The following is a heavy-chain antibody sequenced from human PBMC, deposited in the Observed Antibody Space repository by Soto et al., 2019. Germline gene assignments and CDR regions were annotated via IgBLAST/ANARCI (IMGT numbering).Heavy chain of an antibody. CDR1: RFTFNNYA. CDR3: ARDSTSWYYWFDP. V-gene: IGHV3-23*01. Sequence: GGSLRLSCAASRFTFNNYAMSWVRQAPGKGLQWVSTISGSGHNTYYADSVEGRFTISRDNSKNTLHLQMNSLRAEDTAIYYCARDSTSWYYWFDPWGQGTQVTVSS. CDR2: ISGSGHNT. D-gene: IGHD2-2*01. J-gene: IGHJ5*02.